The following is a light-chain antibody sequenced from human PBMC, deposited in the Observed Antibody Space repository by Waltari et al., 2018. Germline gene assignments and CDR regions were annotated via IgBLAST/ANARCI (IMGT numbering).Light chain of an antibody. CDR3: NTRDSSGNRVV. V-gene: IGLV3-19*01. Sequence: SSELTQDPAVSVALGQTVRITCQGDSLRSYSASWYQQKPGQAPILVIYGKDNRPAGIPDRFSGSRSGDKASLTITGAQAADEADYHCNTRDSSGNRVVFGGGTKLTVL. CDR2: GKD. CDR1: SLRSYS. J-gene: IGLJ2*01.